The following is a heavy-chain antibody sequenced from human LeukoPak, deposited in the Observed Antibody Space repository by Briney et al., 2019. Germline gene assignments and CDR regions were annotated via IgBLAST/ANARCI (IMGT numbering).Heavy chain of an antibody. J-gene: IGHJ4*02. D-gene: IGHD4/OR15-4a*01. CDR2: IKQDGSEK. V-gene: IGHV3-7*03. CDR3: ARRAGAYSHPYDY. CDR1: GFTFSSYW. Sequence: GGSLRLSCAASGFTFSSYWMSWVRQAPGKGLEWVANIKQDGSEKYYVDSVKGRFTISRDNAKNSLYLQMNSLRAEDTAVYYCARRAGAYSHPYDYWGQGTLVTVSA.